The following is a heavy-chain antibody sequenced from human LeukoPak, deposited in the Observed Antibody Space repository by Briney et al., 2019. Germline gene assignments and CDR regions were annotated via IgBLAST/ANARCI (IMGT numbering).Heavy chain of an antibody. D-gene: IGHD3-16*01. J-gene: IGHJ5*02. CDR1: GGSFSGYY. CDR3: ANSRDYGWFDP. CDR2: IYHDGTT. Sequence: SETLSLTCAVYGGSFSGYYWTWIRQPPGKGLEWIAEIYHDGTTTYNPSLKSRISMSVDKSKNQFSLTLSSVTAADTAVYFCANSRDYGWFDPWGQGTLVTVSS. V-gene: IGHV4-34*10.